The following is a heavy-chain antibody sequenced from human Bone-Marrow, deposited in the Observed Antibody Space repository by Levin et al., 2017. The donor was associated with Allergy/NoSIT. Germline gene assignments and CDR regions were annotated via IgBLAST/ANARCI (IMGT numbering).Heavy chain of an antibody. Sequence: GESLKISCKASGYTFTGYYMHWVRQAPGQGLEWMGWINPNSGGTNYAQKFQGRVTMTRDTSISAAYMELGRLRTDDTAVYYCALPGGYSLGLGVGLRYWGQGTLVTVSS. J-gene: IGHJ4*02. CDR1: GYTFTGYY. D-gene: IGHD5-18*01. CDR3: ALPGGYSLGLGVGLRY. CDR2: INPNSGGT. V-gene: IGHV1-2*02.